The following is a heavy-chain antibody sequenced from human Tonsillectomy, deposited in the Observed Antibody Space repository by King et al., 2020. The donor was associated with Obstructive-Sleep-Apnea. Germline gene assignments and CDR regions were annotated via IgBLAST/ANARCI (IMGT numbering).Heavy chain of an antibody. CDR1: GFTFSSYN. D-gene: IGHD3-22*01. Sequence: VQLVESGGGLVKPGGSLRLSCAASGFTFSSYNMNWVRQAPGKGLDWVSSITSSSSYIYYADSLKGRFTISRDNAKNSLYLQMNNLRAEDTAVYFCARGGTYYDGSGYYPRTHFAEDAFDIWGQGTMVTVSS. J-gene: IGHJ3*02. CDR2: ITSSSSYI. V-gene: IGHV3-21*01. CDR3: ARGGTYYDGSGYYPRTHFAEDAFDI.